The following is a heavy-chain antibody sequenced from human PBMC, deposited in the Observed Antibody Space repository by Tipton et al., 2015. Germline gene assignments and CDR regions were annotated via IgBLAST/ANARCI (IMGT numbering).Heavy chain of an antibody. CDR2: ISWNGGST. CDR3: AKDFRSSSWSSYFYGLDV. J-gene: IGHJ6*02. V-gene: IGHV3-9*01. D-gene: IGHD6-13*01. CDR1: GFTFEDFA. Sequence: SLRLSCAASGFTFEDFAMHWVRKTPGKGLEWASGISWNGGSTGYGDSVKGRFTISRDNGKNFLYLQMNSLRAEDTALYYCAKDFRSSSWSSYFYGLDVWGQGTTVTVPS.